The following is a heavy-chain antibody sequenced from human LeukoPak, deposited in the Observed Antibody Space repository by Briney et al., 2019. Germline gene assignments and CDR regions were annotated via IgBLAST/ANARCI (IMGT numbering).Heavy chain of an antibody. D-gene: IGHD2-2*01. CDR3: AKDPAALVTENAFDI. Sequence: GGSLRLSCAAPGFTFSSYGMHWVRQAPGKGLEWVAVISYDGSNKYYADSVKGRFTISRDNSKNTLYLQMNSLRAEDTAVYYCAKDPAALVTENAFDIWGQGTMVTVSS. V-gene: IGHV3-30*18. CDR2: ISYDGSNK. CDR1: GFTFSSYG. J-gene: IGHJ3*02.